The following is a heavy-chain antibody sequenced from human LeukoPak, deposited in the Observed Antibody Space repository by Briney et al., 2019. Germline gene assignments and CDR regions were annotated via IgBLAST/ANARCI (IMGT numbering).Heavy chain of an antibody. Sequence: PGGSLRLSCAASGFAFSNFAMSWVRQAPGKGLDWVSGISSSGGKTVYADSVRGRVTVSRDNSKNTLYLQMNSLRAEDTAVYYCAKDDNSGEYDFGWGPWDSWGQGTLLTVSS. D-gene: IGHD3-10*01. CDR2: ISSSGGKT. V-gene: IGHV3-23*01. CDR3: AKDDNSGEYDFGWGPWDS. CDR1: GFAFSNFA. J-gene: IGHJ4*02.